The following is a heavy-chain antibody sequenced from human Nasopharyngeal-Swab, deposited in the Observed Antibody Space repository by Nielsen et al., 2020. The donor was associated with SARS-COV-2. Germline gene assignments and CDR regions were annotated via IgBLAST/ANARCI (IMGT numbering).Heavy chain of an antibody. CDR2: INTKSGGT. CDR3: ARDVIPAYGSGTYHDY. V-gene: IGHV1-2*06. J-gene: IGHJ4*02. Sequence: ASVKVSCKASGYSFAGYYMHWVRQAPGRGLEWMGRINTKSGGTDYAQKLQGRVTMTRDTSISTAYMELSSLISDDTAVYYCARDVIPAYGSGTYHDYWGQGTLVTVSS. CDR1: GYSFAGYY. D-gene: IGHD3-10*01.